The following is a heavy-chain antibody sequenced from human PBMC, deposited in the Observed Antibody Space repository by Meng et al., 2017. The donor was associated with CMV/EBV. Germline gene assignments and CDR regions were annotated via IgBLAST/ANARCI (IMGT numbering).Heavy chain of an antibody. CDR3: ARGLQGLELLPYDFWSGYYTDFDY. Sequence: GEFLKISCAASGLTFSSYSMNWVRQAPGKGLEWVSSISSSSSYIYYADSVKGRFTISRDNAKNSLYLQMNSLRAEDTAVYYYARGLQGLELLPYDFWSGYYTDFDYWGQGTLVTVSS. J-gene: IGHJ4*02. D-gene: IGHD3-3*01. V-gene: IGHV3-21*01. CDR2: ISSSSSYI. CDR1: GLTFSSYS.